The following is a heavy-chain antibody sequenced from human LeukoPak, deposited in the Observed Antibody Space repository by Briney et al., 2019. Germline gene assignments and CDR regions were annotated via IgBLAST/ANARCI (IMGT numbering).Heavy chain of an antibody. CDR1: GGSISSGSYX. CDR2: IYXSGST. J-gene: IGHJ4*02. D-gene: IGHD6-13*01. CDR3: ARGGTGYSSSGFEY. Sequence: SETLSLTCTVSGGSISSGSYXXXXXRXXXXKXLXXIGRIYXSGSTNYNPSLKSRVTISVDTSKNQFSLKLTSVTAADTAVYYCARGGTGYSSSGFEYWGQGTLVTVSS. V-gene: IGHV4-61*02.